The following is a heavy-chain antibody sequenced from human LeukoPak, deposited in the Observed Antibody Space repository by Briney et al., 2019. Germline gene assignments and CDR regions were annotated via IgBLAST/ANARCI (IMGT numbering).Heavy chain of an antibody. Sequence: SETLSLTCTVSGGSISSYYWSWIRQPPGKGLEWIGYIYYSGSTNYNPSLKSRVTISVDTSKNQFSLKLSSVTAADTAVYYCARDPGIAVAGTVLYFDYWGQGTLVTVSS. V-gene: IGHV4-59*01. D-gene: IGHD6-19*01. CDR2: IYYSGST. CDR1: GGSISSYY. CDR3: ARDPGIAVAGTVLYFDY. J-gene: IGHJ4*02.